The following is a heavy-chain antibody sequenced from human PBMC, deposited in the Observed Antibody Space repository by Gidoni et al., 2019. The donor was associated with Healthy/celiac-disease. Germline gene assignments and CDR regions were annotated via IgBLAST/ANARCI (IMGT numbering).Heavy chain of an antibody. V-gene: IGHV3-23*01. CDR2: ISGSGGST. D-gene: IGHD3-3*01. CDR1: GFTFSSYA. Sequence: EVQLLESGGGLVQPGGSLRLSCAASGFTFSSYAMSWVRQAPGKGLEWVSAISGSGGSTYYADSVKGRFTISRDNSKNTLYLQMNSLRAEDTAVYYCAKTLWPGVVTPDAFDIWGQGTMVTVSS. J-gene: IGHJ3*02. CDR3: AKTLWPGVVTPDAFDI.